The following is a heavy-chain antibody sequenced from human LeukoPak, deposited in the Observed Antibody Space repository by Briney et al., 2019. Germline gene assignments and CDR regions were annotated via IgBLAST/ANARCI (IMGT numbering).Heavy chain of an antibody. CDR3: ETYCSGGSCYSHDAFDI. Sequence: PSQTLSLTCTVSGGSISSGGYYWSWIRQHPGKGLEWIGYIYYSGSTYYNQSLKRRVTISVDTSANKFSLTLSYVTAADTAVYYCETYCSGGSCYSHDAFDIWGQGTMVTVSS. V-gene: IGHV4-31*03. J-gene: IGHJ3*02. CDR2: IYYSGST. CDR1: GGSISSGGYY. D-gene: IGHD2-15*01.